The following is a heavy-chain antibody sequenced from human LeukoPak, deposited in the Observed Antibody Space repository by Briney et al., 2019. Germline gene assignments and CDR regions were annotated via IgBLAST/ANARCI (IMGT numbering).Heavy chain of an antibody. D-gene: IGHD6-19*01. Sequence: GGSLRLSCAASGFTLSSYRMHWVRQAPGKGLVWVSRINSDGSSTTYADSVKGRFTISRDNSKNTLYLQMNSLRIEDTAVYYCASRIEVTGAGFSDVFDYWGQGALVTVSS. CDR2: INSDGSST. J-gene: IGHJ4*02. V-gene: IGHV3-74*01. CDR1: GFTLSSYR. CDR3: ASRIEVTGAGFSDVFDY.